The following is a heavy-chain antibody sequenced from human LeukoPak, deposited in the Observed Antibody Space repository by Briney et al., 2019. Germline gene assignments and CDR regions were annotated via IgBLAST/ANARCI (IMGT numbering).Heavy chain of an antibody. J-gene: IGHJ4*02. CDR2: ISGSGGST. CDR1: GFTFSSYA. D-gene: IGHD3-3*01. CDR3: AKTHDLWSGYY. V-gene: IGHV3-23*01. Sequence: GGSLRLSCAASGFTFSSYAMSWVRQAPGKGLEWVSAISGSGGSTYYADSVKGWFTISRDNSKNTLYLQMNSLRAEDTAVYYCAKTHDLWSGYYWGQGTLVTVSS.